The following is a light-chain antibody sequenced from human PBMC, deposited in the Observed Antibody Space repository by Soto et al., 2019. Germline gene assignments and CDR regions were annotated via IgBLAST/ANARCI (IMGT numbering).Light chain of an antibody. Sequence: EIVLTQSPGTLSLSPGEGATLSCRASQTISNTCLAWYQQKPGQAPRLLIYGASSRATGIPDRFSGSGSGTDFTLTISGLEPEDFAVYYCQSYGRTVFTFGPGTKVDIK. J-gene: IGKJ3*01. CDR3: QSYGRTVFT. CDR2: GAS. V-gene: IGKV3-20*01. CDR1: QTISNTC.